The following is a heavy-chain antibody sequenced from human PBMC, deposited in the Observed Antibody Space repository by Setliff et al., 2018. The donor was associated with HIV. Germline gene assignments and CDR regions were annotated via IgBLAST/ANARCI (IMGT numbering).Heavy chain of an antibody. CDR2: IYYSGNP. J-gene: IGHJ4*02. CDR3: ARGFDYAQRPPLYYFDY. V-gene: IGHV4-31*02. CDR1: GGSINSGTYY. D-gene: IGHD2-2*01. Sequence: SETLSLTCTVSGGSINSGTYYWGWVRQHPGKGLEWIGYIYYSGNPFYNPSLRSRVTISLDTSKNQFSLKLSSVTAADTAVYYCARGFDYAQRPPLYYFDYWGQGTLVTVSS.